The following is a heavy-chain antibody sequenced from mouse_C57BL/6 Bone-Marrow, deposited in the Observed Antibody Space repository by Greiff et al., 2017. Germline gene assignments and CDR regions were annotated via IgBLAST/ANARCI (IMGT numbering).Heavy chain of an antibody. CDR3: ARLPFFAY. CDR1: GFTFSDYG. Sequence: EVQVVESGGGLVQPGGSLKLSCAASGFTFSDYGMAWVRQAPRKGPEWVAFISNLAYSIYYADTVTGRFTISRENAKNTLYLEMSSLRSEDTAMYYCARLPFFAYWGQGTLVTVSA. CDR2: ISNLAYSI. J-gene: IGHJ3*01. V-gene: IGHV5-15*01.